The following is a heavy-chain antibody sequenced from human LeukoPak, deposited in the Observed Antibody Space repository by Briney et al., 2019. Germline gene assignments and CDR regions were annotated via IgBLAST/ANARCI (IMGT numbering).Heavy chain of an antibody. D-gene: IGHD2-2*01. CDR1: GFTFSSYG. CDR3: VSRGATSPNWYFDL. Sequence: GGSLRLSCAASGFTFSSYGMHWVRQAPGKGLEWVAVIWYDGSNKYYADSVKGRFTISRDNAKNSLYLQMNSLRAEDTAVYYCVSRGATSPNWYFDLWGRGTLVTVSS. CDR2: IWYDGSNK. V-gene: IGHV3-33*03. J-gene: IGHJ2*01.